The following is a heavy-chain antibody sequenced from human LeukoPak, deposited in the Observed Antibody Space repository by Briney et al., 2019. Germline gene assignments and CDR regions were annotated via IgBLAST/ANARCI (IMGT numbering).Heavy chain of an antibody. Sequence: GGSLRLSCAASGFTFSSYAMHWVRQAPGKGLEWVAVISYDGSNKYYADSVKGRFTISRDNSKNTLYLQMNSLRAEDTAVYYCARGGFQPLFDYWGXGTLVTVSS. D-gene: IGHD2-2*01. V-gene: IGHV3-30-3*01. J-gene: IGHJ4*02. CDR3: ARGGFQPLFDY. CDR1: GFTFSSYA. CDR2: ISYDGSNK.